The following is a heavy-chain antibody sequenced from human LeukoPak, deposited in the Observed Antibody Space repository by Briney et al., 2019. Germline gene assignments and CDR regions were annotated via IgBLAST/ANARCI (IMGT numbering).Heavy chain of an antibody. D-gene: IGHD3-10*01. CDR2: IIPIFGTA. V-gene: IGHV1-69*13. CDR3: ARSHGSGSYNNWFDP. Sequence: AASVKVSCKASGGTFSSYAISWVRQAPGQGLGWMGGIIPIFGTANYAQKFQGRVTITADESTSTAYMELSSLRSEDTAVYYCARSHGSGSYNNWFDPWGQGTLVTVSS. J-gene: IGHJ5*02. CDR1: GGTFSSYA.